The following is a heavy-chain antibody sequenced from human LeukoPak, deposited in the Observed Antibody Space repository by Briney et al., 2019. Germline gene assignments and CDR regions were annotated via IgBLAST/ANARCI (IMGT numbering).Heavy chain of an antibody. CDR3: ARDSRYCSSTSCDAVDAFDI. CDR2: IIPIFGTA. Sequence: SVKVSCKASGGTSSSYAISWVRQAPGQGLEWMGGIIPIFGTANYAQKFQGRVTITADESTSTAYMELSSLRSEDTAVYYCARDSRYCSSTSCDAVDAFDIWGQGTMVTVSS. V-gene: IGHV1-69*01. J-gene: IGHJ3*02. D-gene: IGHD2-2*01. CDR1: GGTSSSYA.